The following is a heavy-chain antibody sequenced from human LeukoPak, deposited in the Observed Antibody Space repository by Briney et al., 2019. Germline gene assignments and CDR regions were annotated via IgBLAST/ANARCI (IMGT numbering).Heavy chain of an antibody. CDR1: GGSFSGYY. Sequence: PSETLSLTCAVYGGSFSGYYWSWIRQPPGKGLEWIGEINHSGSTNYNPSLKSRVTISVDTSKNQFSLKLSSVTAADTAVYYCARAHSSSSPFDYWGQGTLVTVSS. J-gene: IGHJ4*02. D-gene: IGHD6-6*01. CDR2: INHSGST. CDR3: ARAHSSSSPFDY. V-gene: IGHV4-34*01.